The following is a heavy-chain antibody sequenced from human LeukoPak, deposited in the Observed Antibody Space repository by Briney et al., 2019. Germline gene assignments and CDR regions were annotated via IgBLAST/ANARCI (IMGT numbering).Heavy chain of an antibody. J-gene: IGHJ4*02. Sequence: ASVKVSCKVSGYTLTELSMHWVRQAPGKGLEWMGGFDPEDGETIYAQKFQGRVTMTEDTSTDTAYMELSSLRSEDTAVYYCAATPPLAAAGTWYFDYWGQGTLVTVSS. CDR2: FDPEDGET. CDR3: AATPPLAAAGTWYFDY. V-gene: IGHV1-24*01. CDR1: GYTLTELS. D-gene: IGHD6-13*01.